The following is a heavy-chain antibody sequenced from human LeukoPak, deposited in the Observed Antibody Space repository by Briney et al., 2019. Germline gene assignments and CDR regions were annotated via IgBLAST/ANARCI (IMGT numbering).Heavy chain of an antibody. Sequence: PSETLSLTCTVSGGSISSGDYYWSWIRQPPGKGLEWIGYIYYSGSTYYNPSLKSRVTISVDTSKNQFSLKLSSVTAADTAVYYCARHNTVTTYDASDIWGQGTMVTVSS. J-gene: IGHJ3*02. CDR1: GGSISSGDYY. D-gene: IGHD4-17*01. CDR3: ARHNTVTTYDASDI. CDR2: IYYSGST. V-gene: IGHV4-30-4*01.